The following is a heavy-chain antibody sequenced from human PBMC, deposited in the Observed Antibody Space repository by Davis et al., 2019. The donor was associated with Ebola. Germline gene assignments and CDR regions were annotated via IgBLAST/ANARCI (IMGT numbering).Heavy chain of an antibody. CDR2: IYHSGST. Sequence: GSLRLSCAVSGYSISSGYNWGWIRQPPGKGLEWIGSIYHSGSTDYNPSLKSRVTISVDTSKNQFSLKLRSVTAADTAVYYCARGSEYSNYVDYWGQGTLVTVSS. V-gene: IGHV4-38-2*01. J-gene: IGHJ4*02. CDR1: GYSISSGYN. D-gene: IGHD4-11*01. CDR3: ARGSEYSNYVDY.